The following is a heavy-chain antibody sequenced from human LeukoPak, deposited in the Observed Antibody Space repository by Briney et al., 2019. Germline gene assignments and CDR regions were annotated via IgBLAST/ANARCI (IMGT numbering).Heavy chain of an antibody. D-gene: IGHD3-9*01. CDR1: GGSISSGDYY. Sequence: SETLSLSCTVSGGSISSGDYYWSWIRQPPGKGLEWTGYIYYSGSTYYNPSLRSRVTISVDTSKNQFSLKLSSVTAADTAVYFCAPRRAYDILTGYYTGGDYFDYWGQGTLVTVSS. V-gene: IGHV4-30-4*01. CDR2: IYYSGST. J-gene: IGHJ4*02. CDR3: APRRAYDILTGYYTGGDYFDY.